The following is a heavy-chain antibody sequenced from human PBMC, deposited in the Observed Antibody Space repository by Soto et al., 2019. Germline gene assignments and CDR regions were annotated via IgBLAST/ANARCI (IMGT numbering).Heavy chain of an antibody. Sequence: PSETLCLPCTVSGGSISSGGYYWSWIRQHPGKGLEWIGYIYYRGSTYYNPSLKSRVTISVDTSKKQFSLKLSSVTAADTAVYYCAGGLNDYGDYYYGMDVWGQGTTVTVSS. CDR1: GGSISSGGYY. D-gene: IGHD4-17*01. J-gene: IGHJ6*02. CDR2: IYYRGST. CDR3: AGGLNDYGDYYYGMDV. V-gene: IGHV4-31*03.